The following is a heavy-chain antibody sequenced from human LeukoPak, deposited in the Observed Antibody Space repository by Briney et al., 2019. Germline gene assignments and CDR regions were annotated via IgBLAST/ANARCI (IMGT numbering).Heavy chain of an antibody. CDR2: INGGSSPI. CDR1: GFSISRDS. Sequence: GGSLRLSCTASGFSISRDSMNWVRQAPGKGLEWVSYINGGSSPIYYADSVRGRFTISRDNAKNSLYLQLNSLRAEDTAIYYCALSFDYWGQGTLVTVSS. CDR3: ALSFDY. V-gene: IGHV3-48*01. J-gene: IGHJ4*02.